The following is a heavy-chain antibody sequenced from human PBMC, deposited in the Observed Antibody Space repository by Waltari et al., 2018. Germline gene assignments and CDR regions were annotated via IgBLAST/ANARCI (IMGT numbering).Heavy chain of an antibody. CDR2: IYYSGST. D-gene: IGHD6-13*01. J-gene: IGHJ4*02. V-gene: IGHV4-31*03. CDR1: GGSISSGGYY. Sequence: QVQLQESGPGLVKPSQTLSLTCTVSGGSISSGGYYWSCIRQHPGKGLEWIGYIYYSGSTYYNPSLKSRVTISVDTSKNQFSLKLSSVTAADTAVYYCARGPPYSSSWTFDYWGQGTLVTVSS. CDR3: ARGPPYSSSWTFDY.